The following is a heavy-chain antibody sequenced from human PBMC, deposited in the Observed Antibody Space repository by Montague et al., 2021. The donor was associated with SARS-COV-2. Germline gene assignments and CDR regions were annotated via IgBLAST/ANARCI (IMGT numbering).Heavy chain of an antibody. CDR1: GFTFNSYA. CDR2: IGGSGDYT. Sequence: SRRLSWSASGFTFNSYAMSWVRQAPGKGLEWVSGIGGSGDYTHYADSVRGRFTISRDNSKNTLFLQMDNLRGDDTAVYYCANHGGLLRTFDWSYWGQGTLVTVSS. J-gene: IGHJ4*02. D-gene: IGHD3-9*01. V-gene: IGHV3-23*01. CDR3: ANHGGLLRTFDWSY.